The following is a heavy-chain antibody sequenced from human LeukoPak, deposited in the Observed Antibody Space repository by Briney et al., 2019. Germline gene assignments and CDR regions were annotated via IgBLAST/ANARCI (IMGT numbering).Heavy chain of an antibody. CDR3: VRSRDGYNYCDY. D-gene: IGHD5-24*01. Sequence: ASVKVSCKASGYTFTNYYMHWVRQAPGQGLEWMGIINPSSGSTGYAQKFQGRVTMTRDTSTSTVYTDLSSLKSEDTAVYYCVRSRDGYNYCDYWGQGTLVTVSS. J-gene: IGHJ4*02. CDR1: GYTFTNYY. V-gene: IGHV1-46*01. CDR2: INPSSGST.